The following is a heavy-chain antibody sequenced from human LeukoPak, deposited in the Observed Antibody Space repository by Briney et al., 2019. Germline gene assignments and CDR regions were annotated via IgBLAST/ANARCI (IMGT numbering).Heavy chain of an antibody. CDR2: ISNSGSTI. J-gene: IGHJ4*02. V-gene: IGHV3-48*03. D-gene: IGHD3-10*01. CDR1: GFTFSSYE. CDR3: ARDERITMVRGVIAFDY. Sequence: PGGSLRLSCAASGFTFSSYEMNWVRQAPGKGLEWVSYISNSGSTIYYADSVKGGFTISRDNAKNSLYLQMNSLRAEDTAVYYCARDERITMVRGVIAFDYWGQGTLVTVSS.